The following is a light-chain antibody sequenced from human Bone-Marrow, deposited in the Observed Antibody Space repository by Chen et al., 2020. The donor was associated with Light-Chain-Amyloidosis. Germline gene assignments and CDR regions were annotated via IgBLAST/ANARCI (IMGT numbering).Light chain of an antibody. J-gene: IGKJ1*01. CDR2: WTS. CDR3: QQYYSSPWT. Sequence: DIVMTQSPDSLAVSLGERATINCKSSQNVLYSSNNKNYLAWYQQRPGQPPKLLIYWTSTREFGVPDRFRGSGSGTDFTLTINSLQAEDVAVYYCQQYYSSPWTFGQGTRVEIK. CDR1: QNVLYSSNNKNY. V-gene: IGKV4-1*01.